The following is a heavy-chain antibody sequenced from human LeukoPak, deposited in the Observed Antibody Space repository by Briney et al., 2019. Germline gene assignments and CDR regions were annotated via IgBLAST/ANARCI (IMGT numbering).Heavy chain of an antibody. CDR2: VYYSGST. CDR1: GDSVSSFY. J-gene: IGHJ1*01. CDR3: AGHDSSGAYFQH. V-gene: IGHV4-59*02. Sequence: SETLSLTCAVSGDSVSSFYWSWVRQPPGKGLEWMGYVYYSGSTNYNPSLRSRVTISVDTSKNQFSLKLSSVTAADTAVYYCAGHDSSGAYFQHWGQGTLVTVSS. D-gene: IGHD3-22*01.